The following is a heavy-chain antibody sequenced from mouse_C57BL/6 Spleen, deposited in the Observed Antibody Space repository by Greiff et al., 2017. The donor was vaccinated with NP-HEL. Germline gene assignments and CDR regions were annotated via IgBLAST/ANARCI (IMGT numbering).Heavy chain of an antibody. D-gene: IGHD1-1*01. CDR2: IDPSDSYT. Sequence: VQLQQPGAELVMPGASVKLSCKASGYTFTSYWMHWVKQRPGQGLEWIGEIDPSDSYTNYNQKFKGKSTLTVDKSSSTAYMQLSSLTSEDSAVYYCAIIYYYGSRDWYFDVWGTGTTVTVSS. CDR3: AIIYYYGSRDWYFDV. CDR1: GYTFTSYW. V-gene: IGHV1-69*01. J-gene: IGHJ1*03.